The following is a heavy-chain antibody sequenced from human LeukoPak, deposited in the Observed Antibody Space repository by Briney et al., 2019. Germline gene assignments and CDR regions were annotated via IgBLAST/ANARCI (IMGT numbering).Heavy chain of an antibody. J-gene: IGHJ4*02. CDR1: GFTFSSYA. CDR2: ISSSSSYI. Sequence: PGGSLRLSCAASGFTFSSYAMSWVRQAPGKGLEWVSSISSSSSYIYYADSVKGRFTISRDNAKNSLYLQMNSLRAEDTAVYYCARGGLGHSYGEEFPPLQGDFDYWGQGTLVTVSS. D-gene: IGHD5-18*01. V-gene: IGHV3-21*01. CDR3: ARGGLGHSYGEEFPPLQGDFDY.